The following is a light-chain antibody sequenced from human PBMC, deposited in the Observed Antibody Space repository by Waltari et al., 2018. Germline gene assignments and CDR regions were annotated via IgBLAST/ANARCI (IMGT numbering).Light chain of an antibody. CDR2: EDT. Sequence: SYELTHPPSVSVSPGQTARLPCSGDALPNKYVSGYQQKSCQAPVLVRYEDTERPSGTPERFAGSSSGTMATLTISGAQVEDEADYYCYSGDDSGNQEVFGGGTKLTVL. J-gene: IGLJ2*01. CDR3: YSGDDSGNQEV. CDR1: ALPNKY. V-gene: IGLV3-10*01.